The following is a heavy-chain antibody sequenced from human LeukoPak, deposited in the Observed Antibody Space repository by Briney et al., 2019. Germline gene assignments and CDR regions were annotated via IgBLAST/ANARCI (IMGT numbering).Heavy chain of an antibody. V-gene: IGHV4-31*03. J-gene: IGHJ4*02. CDR1: GASLSSDSYY. CDR2: IYYSGST. Sequence: SETLSLTCNVSGASLSSDSYYWSWIRQHPGKGLEWIGYIYYSGSTYYNPSLKSRVTISVDTSKNQFSLNLSSVTAADTAVYYCAQSTTGYYFDYWGQGTLVTVSS. CDR3: AQSTTGYYFDY. D-gene: IGHD1-14*01.